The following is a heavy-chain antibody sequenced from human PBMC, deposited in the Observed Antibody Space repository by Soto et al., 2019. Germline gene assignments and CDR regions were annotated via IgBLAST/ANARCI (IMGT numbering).Heavy chain of an antibody. D-gene: IGHD5-12*01. V-gene: IGHV1-2*02. CDR3: ARGGNIGYYYE. Sequence: QVQLVQSGAEVKKPGASVKVSCKASGYTFTDYYIHWVRQAPGQGLEWMGWINPKNGGTKYVQKFQRTVNMTRDTPIRIVYLELSGLTYDDSAVYYWARGGNIGYYYEWGQGTLVTVSS. J-gene: IGHJ4*02. CDR2: INPKNGGT. CDR1: GYTFTDYY.